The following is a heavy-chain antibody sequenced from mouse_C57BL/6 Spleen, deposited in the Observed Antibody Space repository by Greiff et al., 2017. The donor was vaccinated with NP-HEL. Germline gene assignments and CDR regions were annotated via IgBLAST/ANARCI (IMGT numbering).Heavy chain of an antibody. Sequence: QVQLQQPGAELVKPGASVTLSCKASGYTFTSYWITWVKQRPGRGLEWIGDIYPGSGSTNYNETFKSKATLTVDTSSSTAYMQLSSLTSEDSAVYYCARDYYGNYYFDYWGQGTTLTVSS. J-gene: IGHJ2*01. D-gene: IGHD2-1*01. CDR3: ARDYYGNYYFDY. CDR1: GYTFTSYW. CDR2: IYPGSGST. V-gene: IGHV1-55*01.